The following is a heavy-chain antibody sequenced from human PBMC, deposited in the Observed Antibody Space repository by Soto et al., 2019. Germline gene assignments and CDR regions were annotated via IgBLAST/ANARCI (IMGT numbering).Heavy chain of an antibody. CDR3: SRDIHPTTCNYGSG. D-gene: IGHD3-10*01. CDR2: ISSSGSYV. CDR1: GFTFSRYS. J-gene: IGHJ4*02. Sequence: PGGSLRLSCAAASGFTFSRYSMSWVRQAPGKGLEWVSCISSSGSYVYYADSVKGRFTISRDNAKKSVYLQMNSLRGEDTAVYYCSRDIHPTTCNYGSGWGQGTLVTVSS. V-gene: IGHV3-21*01.